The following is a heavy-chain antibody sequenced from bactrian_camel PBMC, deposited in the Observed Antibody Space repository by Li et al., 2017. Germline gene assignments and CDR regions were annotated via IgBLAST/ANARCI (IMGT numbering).Heavy chain of an antibody. CDR1: GSRLSSNC. J-gene: IGHJ4*01. V-gene: IGHV3S53*01. CDR3: AAAPRYSESCSGGVRTVWNY. Sequence: HVQLVESGGGSVQAGGSLRLSCAVSGSRLSSNCMGWFRQAPGKEREEVATISRNGRITYRDFVKGRFTISKDNANTLYLQMNSLKPEDSAMYYCAAAPRYSESCSGGVRTVWNYWGQGTQVTVS. D-gene: IGHD7*01. CDR2: ISRNGRI.